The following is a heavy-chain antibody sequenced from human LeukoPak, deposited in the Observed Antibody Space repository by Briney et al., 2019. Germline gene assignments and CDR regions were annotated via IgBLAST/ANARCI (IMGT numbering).Heavy chain of an antibody. CDR3: AVGKHDSPDF. Sequence: GGSLRLSCAASGFTFSSYSMNWVRQAPGKGLVWVSGISGSGGNTYYADSVKGRFTISRDNSKNTLYLVMNSLRAEDTAVYYCAVGKHDSPDFWGQGTLVSVSS. CDR1: GFTFSSYS. V-gene: IGHV3-23*01. J-gene: IGHJ4*02. D-gene: IGHD3-22*01. CDR2: ISGSGGNT.